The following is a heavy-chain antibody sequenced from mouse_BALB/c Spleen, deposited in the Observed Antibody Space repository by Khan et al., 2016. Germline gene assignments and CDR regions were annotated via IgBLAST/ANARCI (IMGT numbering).Heavy chain of an antibody. J-gene: IGHJ2*01. D-gene: IGHD4-1*01. Sequence: VQLQESGAELARPGASVKLSCKASGYTFTSYWMQWVKQRPGQGLEWIGAIYPGDGDTRYTQKFKGKATLTADKSSSTAYMQLSSLASEDSAVYYCARPELGQYYFDYWGQGTTLTVSS. CDR1: GYTFTSYW. V-gene: IGHV1-87*01. CDR3: ARPELGQYYFDY. CDR2: IYPGDGDT.